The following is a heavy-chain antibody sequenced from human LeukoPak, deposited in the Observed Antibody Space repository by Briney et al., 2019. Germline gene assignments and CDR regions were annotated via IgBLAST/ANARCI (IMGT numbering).Heavy chain of an antibody. D-gene: IGHD3-22*01. V-gene: IGHV1-46*01. Sequence: ASVKVSCKASGGTFTSYYMHWVRQAPGQGLEWMGIINPSGGSTSYAQKFQGRVTMTRDTSTSTVYMELSSLRSEDTAVYYCASLFSSGPLGGPWGQGTLVTVSS. CDR2: INPSGGST. CDR3: ASLFSSGPLGGP. J-gene: IGHJ5*02. CDR1: GGTFTSYY.